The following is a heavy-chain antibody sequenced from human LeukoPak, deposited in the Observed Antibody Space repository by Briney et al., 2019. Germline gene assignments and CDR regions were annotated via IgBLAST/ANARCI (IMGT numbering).Heavy chain of an antibody. D-gene: IGHD2-15*01. Sequence: ASVKVSCKASGYNFTSYDTSWVRQAPGQGLEWMGWISAYNGHTNYAQKLQGRVTMTADTSTSTAYMELRSLRSDDTAVYYCARVYSGEYYYYYMDVWGKGTTVTVSS. J-gene: IGHJ6*03. CDR3: ARVYSGEYYYYYMDV. CDR1: GYNFTSYD. V-gene: IGHV1-18*01. CDR2: ISAYNGHT.